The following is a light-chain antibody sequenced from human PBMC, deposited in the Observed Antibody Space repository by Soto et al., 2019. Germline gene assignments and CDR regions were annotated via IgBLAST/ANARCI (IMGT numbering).Light chain of an antibody. CDR2: RNN. J-gene: IGLJ3*02. CDR3: AAWDDSLSGRSVL. Sequence: QSVLTQRPSASGTPGQRVTISCSGSSSNIGSNYVYWYQQITGTAPKLLIYRNNQRPSGVPDRFSGSKSGTSASLAISGLRSEDEADYYCAAWDDSLSGRSVLFGAGTKLTVL. V-gene: IGLV1-47*01. CDR1: SSNIGSNY.